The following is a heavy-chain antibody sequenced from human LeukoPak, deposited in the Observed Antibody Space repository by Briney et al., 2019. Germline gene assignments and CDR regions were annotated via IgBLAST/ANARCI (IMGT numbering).Heavy chain of an antibody. V-gene: IGHV4-59*08. CDR1: GGSISSYY. D-gene: IGHD1-26*01. CDR2: IYYSGST. CDR3: ARSYSGSYGYYFDY. J-gene: IGHJ4*02. Sequence: PSETLSLTCTVSGGSISSYYWSWIRQSPGKGLEWIGYIYYSGSTNYNPSLKSRVTISVDTSKNQFSLKLSSVTAADTAVYYCARSYSGSYGYYFDYWGQGTLVTVSS.